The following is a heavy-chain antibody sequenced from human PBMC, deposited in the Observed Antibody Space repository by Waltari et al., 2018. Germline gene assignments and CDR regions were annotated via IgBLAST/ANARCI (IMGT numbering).Heavy chain of an antibody. J-gene: IGHJ4*02. Sequence: EVQLLESGGGLVQPGGSLRLSCAASGFTFSSYAMSWVRQAPGKGLEWVSVIYSGGSTYYADSVKGRFTISRDNSKNTLYLQMNSLRAEDTAVYYCAKDRGDYRKAHFDYWGQGTLVTVSS. D-gene: IGHD4-17*01. CDR2: IYSGGST. CDR1: GFTFSSYA. CDR3: AKDRGDYRKAHFDY. V-gene: IGHV3-23*03.